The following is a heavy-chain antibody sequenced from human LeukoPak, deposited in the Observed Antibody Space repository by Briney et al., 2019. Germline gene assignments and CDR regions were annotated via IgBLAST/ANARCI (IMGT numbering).Heavy chain of an antibody. CDR1: GGSISSYY. Sequence: SETLSLTCTASGGSISSYYWSWIRQPPGKGLEWIGYIYYSGSTNYNPSLKSRVTISVDTSKNQFSLKLSSVTAADTAVYYCARVTSGGFDYWGQGTLVTVSS. D-gene: IGHD3-10*01. J-gene: IGHJ4*02. CDR3: ARVTSGGFDY. V-gene: IGHV4-59*01. CDR2: IYYSGST.